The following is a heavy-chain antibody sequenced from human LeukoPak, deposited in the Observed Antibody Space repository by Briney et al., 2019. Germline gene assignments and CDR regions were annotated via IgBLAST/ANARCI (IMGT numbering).Heavy chain of an antibody. D-gene: IGHD3-22*01. CDR1: GFTVSSNY. V-gene: IGHV3-66*01. CDR3: ARDIPTDYYDSSGYYRSWYFDY. J-gene: IGHJ4*02. Sequence: PGGSLRLSCAASGFTVSSNYMSWVRQAPGKGLEWVSVIYSGGSTYYADSVKGRFTISRDNSKNTLYLQMNSLRAEDTAVYYCARDIPTDYYDSSGYYRSWYFDYWGQGTLVTVSS. CDR2: IYSGGST.